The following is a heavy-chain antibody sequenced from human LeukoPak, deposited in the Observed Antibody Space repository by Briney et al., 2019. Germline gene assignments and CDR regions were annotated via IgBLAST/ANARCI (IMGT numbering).Heavy chain of an antibody. CDR3: ARAPHVDTAMVYRYYYYMDV. V-gene: IGHV1-69*06. D-gene: IGHD5-18*01. CDR2: IIPIFGTA. J-gene: IGHJ6*03. CDR1: GGTFSSYA. Sequence: SVKVSCKASGGTFSSYAISWVRQAPGQGLEWMGGIIPIFGTANYAQKFQGRVTITADKSTSTAYMELSSLRSEDTAVYYCARAPHVDTAMVYRYYYYMDVWGKGTTVTISS.